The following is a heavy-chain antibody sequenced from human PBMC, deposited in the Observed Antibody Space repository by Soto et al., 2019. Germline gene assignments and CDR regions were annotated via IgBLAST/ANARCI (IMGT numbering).Heavy chain of an antibody. CDR2: FDPEDGET. V-gene: IGHV1-24*01. CDR1: GYTLTELS. D-gene: IGHD2-2*01. CDR3: ATVRDIVVVPAAYLSFDY. J-gene: IGHJ4*02. Sequence: AAVKVCGEVSGYTLTELSMHWVRQAPGKGLEWMGGFDPEDGETIYAQKFQGRVTMTEDTSTDTAYMELSSLRSEDTAVYYCATVRDIVVVPAAYLSFDYWGQGTLVTVSS.